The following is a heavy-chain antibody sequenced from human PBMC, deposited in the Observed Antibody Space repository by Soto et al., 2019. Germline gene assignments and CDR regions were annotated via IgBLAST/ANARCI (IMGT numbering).Heavy chain of an antibody. CDR1: GGTFSSYA. D-gene: IGHD4-17*01. Sequence: SVKVSCKASGGTFSSYAISWVRQAPGQGLEWMGGIIPIFGTANYAQKFQGRVTITADESTSTAYMELSSLRSEDTAVYYCARGSATVTTGGDWFDPWGQGTLVTVSS. J-gene: IGHJ5*02. V-gene: IGHV1-69*13. CDR2: IIPIFGTA. CDR3: ARGSATVTTGGDWFDP.